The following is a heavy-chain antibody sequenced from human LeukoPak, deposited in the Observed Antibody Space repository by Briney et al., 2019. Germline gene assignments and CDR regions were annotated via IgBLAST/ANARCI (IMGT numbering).Heavy chain of an antibody. V-gene: IGHV3-15*01. J-gene: IGHJ4*02. CDR2: IKSKTDGGTT. CDR3: TTVDNWNDVLVFDY. CDR1: GFTFSNAW. Sequence: GGSLRLSCAASGFTFSNAWMSWVRQAPGKGLEWVGRIKSKTDGGTTDYAAPVKGRFTISRDDSKNTLYLQMNSLKTEDTAVYYCTTVDNWNDVLVFDYWGQGTLVTVSS. D-gene: IGHD1-1*01.